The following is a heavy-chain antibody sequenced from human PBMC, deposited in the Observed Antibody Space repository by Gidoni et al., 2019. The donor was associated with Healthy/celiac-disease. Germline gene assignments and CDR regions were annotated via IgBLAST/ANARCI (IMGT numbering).Heavy chain of an antibody. CDR1: GFTFSSYG. V-gene: IGHV3-33*01. D-gene: IGHD4-17*01. J-gene: IGHJ6*04. CDR3: ARDVDYGEGGMDV. Sequence: QVQLVESGGGVVQPGRSLRLSCASSGFTFSSYGMHWVRQAPGKGLEWVAVRWYDGSNKYYADSVKGRFTISRDNSKNTLYLQMNSLRAEDTAVYYCARDVDYGEGGMDVWGKGTTVTVSS. CDR2: RWYDGSNK.